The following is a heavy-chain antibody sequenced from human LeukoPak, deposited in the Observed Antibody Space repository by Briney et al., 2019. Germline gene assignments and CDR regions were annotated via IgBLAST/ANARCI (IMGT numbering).Heavy chain of an antibody. Sequence: GGSLRLSCAASGFTFSSCAMSWVRQAPGKGLEWVSAISGSGGSTYYADSVKGRFTISRDNSKNTLYLQMNSLRAEDTAVYYCARFHLILGFDPWGQGTLVTVSS. CDR3: ARFHLILGFDP. V-gene: IGHV3-23*01. J-gene: IGHJ5*02. D-gene: IGHD3-3*01. CDR2: ISGSGGST. CDR1: GFTFSSCA.